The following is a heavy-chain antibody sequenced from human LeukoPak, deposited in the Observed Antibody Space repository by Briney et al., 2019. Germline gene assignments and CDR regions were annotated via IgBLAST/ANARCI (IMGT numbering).Heavy chain of an antibody. CDR3: AKYFASGSYYKLPH. D-gene: IGHD3-10*01. CDR2: ISGSGAYT. J-gene: IGHJ1*01. V-gene: IGHV3-23*01. CDR1: GFTFSSYA. Sequence: QPGGSLRLSCAASGFTFSSYAMSWVRQAPGKGLEWVSTISGSGAYTYYADSVKGRFTISRDNSKNTLYLQMNSLRAEDTAVYYWAKYFASGSYYKLPHWGQGTLVTVSS.